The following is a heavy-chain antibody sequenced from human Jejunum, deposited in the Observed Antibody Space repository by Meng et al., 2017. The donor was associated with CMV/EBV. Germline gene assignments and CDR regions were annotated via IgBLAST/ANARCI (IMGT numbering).Heavy chain of an antibody. V-gene: IGHV4-30-4*08. J-gene: IGHJ5*02. D-gene: IGHD3-22*01. CDR1: GGSISSGDYY. CDR2: IYYSGST. CDR3: ARAQWLLGYWFDP. Sequence: TGSGGSISSGDYYWSWIRQPPGKGLEWIGYIYYSGSTYYNPSLKSRVTISVDTSKNQFSLKLSSVTAADTAVYYCARAQWLLGYWFDPWGQGTLVTVSS.